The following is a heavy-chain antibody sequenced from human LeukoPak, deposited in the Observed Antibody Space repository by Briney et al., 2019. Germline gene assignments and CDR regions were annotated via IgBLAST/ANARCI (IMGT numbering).Heavy chain of an antibody. CDR1: GYSISSGYY. D-gene: IGHD3-22*01. J-gene: IGHJ6*03. CDR3: ARGHGDYYDSSGYYYAYYYYMDV. CDR2: IYHSGST. Sequence: SETLSLTCTVSGYSISSGYYWGWIRQPPGKGLEWIGSIYHSGSTYYNPSLKSRVTISVDTSKNQFSLKLSSVTAADTAVYYCARGHGDYYDSSGYYYAYYYYMDVWGKGTTVTVSS. V-gene: IGHV4-38-2*02.